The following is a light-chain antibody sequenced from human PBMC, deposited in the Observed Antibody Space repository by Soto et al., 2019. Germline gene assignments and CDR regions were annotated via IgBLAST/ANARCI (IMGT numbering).Light chain of an antibody. Sequence: QSALTQPASVSGSPGQSITISCTGTSSDVGSDNLVSWYQQHPGKAPKLMIYEVSKRPSGVSNRFSGSKSGNTASLTISGLQDEDEADYYCCSYAGSSTFVFGGGTKLTVL. CDR2: EVS. CDR3: CSYAGSSTFV. J-gene: IGLJ2*01. V-gene: IGLV2-23*02. CDR1: SSDVGSDNL.